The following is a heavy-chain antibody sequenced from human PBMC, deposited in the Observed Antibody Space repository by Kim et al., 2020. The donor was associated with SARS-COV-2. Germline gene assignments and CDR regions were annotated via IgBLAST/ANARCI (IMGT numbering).Heavy chain of an antibody. CDR3: ARDLRRGSGVLDV. V-gene: IGHV3-11*05. J-gene: IGHJ6*02. CDR2: ISSSSSYT. Sequence: GGSLRLSCAASGFTFSDYYMSWIRQAPGKGLEWVSYISSSSSYTNYADSVKGRFTISRDNAKNSLYLQMNSLRAEDTAVYYCARDLRRGSGVLDVWGQGTTVTVSS. D-gene: IGHD3-10*01. CDR1: GFTFSDYY.